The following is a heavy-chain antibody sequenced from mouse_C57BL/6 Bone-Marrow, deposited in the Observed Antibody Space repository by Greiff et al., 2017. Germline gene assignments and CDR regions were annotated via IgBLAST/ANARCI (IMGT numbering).Heavy chain of an antibody. CDR1: GYTFTDYN. CDR2: INPNNGGT. Sequence: VQLQQSGPELVKPGASVKIPCKASGYTFTDYNMDWVKQSHGKSLEWIGDINPNNGGTIYNQKFKGKATLTVDMSSSTAYMELRSLTSEDTAVYYCARRGSSCAMDVWGTGTSVTVSS. V-gene: IGHV1-18*01. CDR3: ARRGSSCAMDV. J-gene: IGHJ4*01.